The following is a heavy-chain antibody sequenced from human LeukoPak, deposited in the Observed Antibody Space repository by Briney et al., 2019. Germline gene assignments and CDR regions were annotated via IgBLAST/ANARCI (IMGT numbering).Heavy chain of an antibody. CDR1: GGSISSYY. D-gene: IGHD4-11*01. CDR3: ARDRSNELDY. CDR2: IYHSGST. J-gene: IGHJ4*02. V-gene: IGHV4-59*01. Sequence: SETLSLTCTVSGGSISSYYWSWIRQPPGKGLEWIGYIYHSGSTNYNPSLKSRVTISVDTSKNQFSLKLSSVTAADTAVYYCARDRSNELDYWGQGTLVTVSS.